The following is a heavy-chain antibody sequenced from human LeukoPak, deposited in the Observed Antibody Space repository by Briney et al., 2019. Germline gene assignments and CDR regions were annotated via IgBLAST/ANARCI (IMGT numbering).Heavy chain of an antibody. CDR3: ASRNFRAPFDY. J-gene: IGHJ4*02. CDR2: INHSGST. CDR1: GGSFSGYY. V-gene: IGHV4-34*01. D-gene: IGHD3-9*01. Sequence: SETLSLTCAVCGGSFSGYYWSWIRQPPGKGLQWIGEINHSGSTNYNPSLKSRVTISVDTSKNQFSLKLSSVTAADTAVYYCASRNFRAPFDYWGQGTLVTVSS.